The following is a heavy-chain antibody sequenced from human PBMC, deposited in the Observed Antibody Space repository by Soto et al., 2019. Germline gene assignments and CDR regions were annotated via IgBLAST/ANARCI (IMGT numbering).Heavy chain of an antibody. CDR1: GFTFDDYA. CDR3: ARAYSSGWRSFDY. CDR2: ISWNSGSI. Sequence: EVQLVESGGGLVQPGRSLRLSCAASGFTFDDYAMHWVRQAPGKGLEWVSGISWNSGSIGYADSVKGRFTISRDNAKNSLYLQMNSLRAEDTAVYYCARAYSSGWRSFDYWGQGTLVTVSS. D-gene: IGHD6-19*01. V-gene: IGHV3-9*01. J-gene: IGHJ4*02.